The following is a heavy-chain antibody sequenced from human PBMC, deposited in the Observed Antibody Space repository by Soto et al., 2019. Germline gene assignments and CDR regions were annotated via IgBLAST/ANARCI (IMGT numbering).Heavy chain of an antibody. CDR1: RYTFNSYA. CDR2: IIPILGTT. CDR3: AAGGRDGYIK. Sequence: AASVKVSCKASRYTFNSYALTWVRQAPGQGLEWMGGIIPILGTTKYAQKFQGRVKMTADESTSTAYMELSSLRSEDRAVYFCAAGGRDGYIKWGQGTQVTVSS. V-gene: IGHV1-69*13. J-gene: IGHJ4*02. D-gene: IGHD1-1*01.